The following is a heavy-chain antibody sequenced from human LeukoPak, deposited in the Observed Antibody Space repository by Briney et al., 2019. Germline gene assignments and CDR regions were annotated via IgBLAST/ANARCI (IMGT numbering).Heavy chain of an antibody. CDR2: IHHSGGA. D-gene: IGHD3-10*01. CDR3: ARAGAPYGSGNYYNSDV. CDR1: GASISSYY. V-gene: IGHV4-59*01. Sequence: SETLSLTCTVSGASISSYYWSWIRQPPGKGLEWIGYIHHSGGANYNPSLKSRVTISVDTSRNQFSLKLSSVTAADTAVYYCARAGAPYGSGNYYNSDVWGQGTTVTVSS. J-gene: IGHJ6*02.